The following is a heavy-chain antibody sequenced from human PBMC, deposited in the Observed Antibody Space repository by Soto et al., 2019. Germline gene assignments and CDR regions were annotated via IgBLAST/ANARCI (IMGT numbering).Heavy chain of an antibody. Sequence: VQLLESGGAFVQPGRSLRLSCAASGFPFSNHAMSWVRQAPGKGLEWLSAISATGGSTYYADSVRGRFSISRDNSTNMVFLQMDSLPAANTGVYFCAKNYNWSVVVEYWGRGTLVTVS. V-gene: IGHV3-23*01. J-gene: IGHJ4*02. CDR1: GFPFSNHA. CDR3: AKNYNWSVVVEY. CDR2: ISATGGST. D-gene: IGHD1-20*01.